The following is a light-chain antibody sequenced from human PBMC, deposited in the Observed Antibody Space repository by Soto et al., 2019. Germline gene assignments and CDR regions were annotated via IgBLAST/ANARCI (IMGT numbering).Light chain of an antibody. CDR2: EVT. Sequence: QSALTQPPSASGSPGQSVTISCTGTSSDVGGYDYVSWYQQHPGKAPKLMIYEVTIRPSGVSDRFSGSKSGNTASLTVSGLQAEDEAEYYCSSYTGGNPSYVFGTGTKGTVL. V-gene: IGLV2-8*01. CDR1: SSDVGGYDY. CDR3: SSYTGGNPSYV. J-gene: IGLJ1*01.